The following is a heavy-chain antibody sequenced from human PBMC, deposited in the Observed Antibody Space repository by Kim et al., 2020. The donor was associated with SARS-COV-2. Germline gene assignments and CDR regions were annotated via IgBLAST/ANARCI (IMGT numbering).Heavy chain of an antibody. D-gene: IGHD3-9*01. CDR3: ARDSDYDILTGYYNPNDY. V-gene: IGHV3-21*01. Sequence: ADSVKGRFTISSDNAKNSLYLQMNSLRAEDTAVYYCARDSDYDILTGYYNPNDYWGQGTLVTVSS. J-gene: IGHJ4*02.